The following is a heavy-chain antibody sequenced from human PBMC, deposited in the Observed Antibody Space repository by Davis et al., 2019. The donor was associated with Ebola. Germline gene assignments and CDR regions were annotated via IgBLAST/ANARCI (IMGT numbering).Heavy chain of an antibody. V-gene: IGHV4-34*01. CDR3: ARDVRSSSLDY. CDR1: GGSFSGYY. CDR2: INHSGST. D-gene: IGHD6-13*01. Sequence: PGGSLRLSCAVYGGSFSGYYWNWIRQTPGEGLQWIGEINHSGSTNYNPSLKSRVTISVDTSKNQFSLKLTSVTAADTAVYYCARDVRSSSLDYWGQGTLVTVSS. J-gene: IGHJ4*02.